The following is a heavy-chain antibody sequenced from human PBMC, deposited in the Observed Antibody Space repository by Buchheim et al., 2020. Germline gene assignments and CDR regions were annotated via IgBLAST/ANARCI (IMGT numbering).Heavy chain of an antibody. V-gene: IGHV3-23*01. CDR1: GFTFSSYA. Sequence: EVQLLESGGGLVQPGGSLRLSCAASGFTFSSYAMSWVRQAPGKGLEWVSAISGSGGSTYYADSVKGRFTISRDNSKHTLYLQMNSLRAEDTAVYYCAKGLNDFWSGYYTQGMDVWGQGTT. CDR3: AKGLNDFWSGYYTQGMDV. J-gene: IGHJ6*02. D-gene: IGHD3-3*01. CDR2: ISGSGGST.